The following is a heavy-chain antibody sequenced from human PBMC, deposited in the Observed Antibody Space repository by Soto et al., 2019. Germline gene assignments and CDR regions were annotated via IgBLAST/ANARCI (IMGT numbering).Heavy chain of an antibody. CDR2: INAYNGNT. D-gene: IGHD3-10*01. J-gene: IGHJ4*02. CDR1: GYTFTRYN. CDR3: ARDMGFGLSDY. Sequence: ASVKVSCKTPGYTFTRYNIHWVRQAPGQRLEWMGWINAYNGNTNYAQKLQGRVTMTTDTSTSTAYMELRSLRSDDTAVYYCARDMGFGLSDYWGQGTLVTVSS. V-gene: IGHV1-18*01.